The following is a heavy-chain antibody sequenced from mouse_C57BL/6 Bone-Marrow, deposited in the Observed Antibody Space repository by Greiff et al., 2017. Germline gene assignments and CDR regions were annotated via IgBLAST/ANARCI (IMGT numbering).Heavy chain of an antibody. Sequence: QVQLPQSGPELVKPGASVKLSCKASGYTFTSYDITWVKQRPGQGLEWIGWIYPRDGSTKYNEKFKGKATLTVDTSSSTAYMELHSLTSEDAAVYFGARGGTTGRFDYWGQGTTLTVSS. D-gene: IGHD1-1*01. CDR2: IYPRDGST. V-gene: IGHV1-85*01. CDR1: GYTFTSYD. CDR3: ARGGTTGRFDY. J-gene: IGHJ2*01.